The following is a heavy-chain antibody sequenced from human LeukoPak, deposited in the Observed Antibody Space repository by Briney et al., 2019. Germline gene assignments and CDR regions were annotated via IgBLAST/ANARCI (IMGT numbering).Heavy chain of an antibody. D-gene: IGHD6-13*01. CDR1: GFTFSNYW. J-gene: IGHJ5*02. CDR3: ARDVGGSSWYDP. Sequence: GGSLRLSCAVSGFTFSNYWMHWVRQAPGKGLVWVSHINSDGSTTTYADSVKGRFTISRGNAKNTLYLQMNSLRVEDTAVYYCARDVGGSSWYDPWGQGTLVTVSS. CDR2: INSDGSTT. V-gene: IGHV3-74*01.